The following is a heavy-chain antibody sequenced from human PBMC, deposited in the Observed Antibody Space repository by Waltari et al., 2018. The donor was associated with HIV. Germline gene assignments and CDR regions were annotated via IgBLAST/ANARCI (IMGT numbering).Heavy chain of an antibody. CDR1: GFIFSSYA. D-gene: IGHD2-2*02. CDR3: AKYLDCSGTSCYTPYFDY. J-gene: IGHJ4*02. CDR2: ITGSGGGT. V-gene: IGHV3-23*01. Sequence: EVQLLESGGGLVQPGGSLRLSCAASGFIFSSYAMSWFRQAPGKGLEWVSAITGSGGGTYYADSVKGRFTFSRDNSQNTLYLQMNSLRAEDTAVYYCAKYLDCSGTSCYTPYFDYWGQGTLVTVSP.